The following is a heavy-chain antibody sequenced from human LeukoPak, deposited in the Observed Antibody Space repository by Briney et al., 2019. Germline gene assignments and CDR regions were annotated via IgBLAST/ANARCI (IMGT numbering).Heavy chain of an antibody. CDR2: ISYDGSNK. CDR3: ASGITVTDPTDYYYYYMDV. Sequence: GGSLRLSCTASGFTFSNFGMHWVCQAPGKGLEWVAVISYDGSNKYYADSVKGRFTISRDNAKNSLYLQMNSPRAEDTAVYYCASGITVTDPTDYYYYYMDVWGKGTTVTVSS. CDR1: GFTFSNFG. J-gene: IGHJ6*03. D-gene: IGHD4-11*01. V-gene: IGHV3-30*12.